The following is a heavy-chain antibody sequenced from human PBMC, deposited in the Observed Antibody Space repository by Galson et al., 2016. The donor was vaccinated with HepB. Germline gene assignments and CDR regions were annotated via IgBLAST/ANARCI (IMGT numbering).Heavy chain of an antibody. CDR2: ISAHDGNT. D-gene: IGHD3-16*02. CDR1: GYSFTTYG. J-gene: IGHJ2*01. V-gene: IGHV1-18*01. CDR3: ARDRFYRYFDL. Sequence: SVKVSCKASGYSFTTYGIGWVRQAPGQGLEWMGWISAHDGNTNYAQGLQGRVTMTTDTFTSTAHMELRNLRSDDTAVYYCARDRFYRYFDLWGRGTLVTVSS.